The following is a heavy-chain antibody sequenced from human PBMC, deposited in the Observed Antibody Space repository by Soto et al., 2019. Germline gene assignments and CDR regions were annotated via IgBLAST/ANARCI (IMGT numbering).Heavy chain of an antibody. CDR3: ASRRIAAAGTSYGMDV. CDR1: GGSISSGGYY. Sequence: SETLSLTCTVSGGSISSGGYYWSWIRQHPGKGLEWIGEIYYSGSTNYNPSLKSRVTISVDTSKNQFSLKLSSVTAADTAVYYCASRRIAAAGTSYGMDVWGQGTTVTVSS. D-gene: IGHD6-13*01. CDR2: IYYSGST. J-gene: IGHJ6*02. V-gene: IGHV4-61*08.